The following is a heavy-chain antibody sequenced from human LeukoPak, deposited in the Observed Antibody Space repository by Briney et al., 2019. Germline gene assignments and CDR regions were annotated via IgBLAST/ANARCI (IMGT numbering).Heavy chain of an antibody. V-gene: IGHV3-7*01. J-gene: IGHJ4*02. CDR3: ARDGFVGAADY. D-gene: IGHD6-13*01. Sequence: PGGSLRLSCAASGFIFSGYWMNWVRQAPGKGLEWVANRKQDGSEQHYVDSVRGRFTISRDNAKNSLYLQMNGLRVEDTAVYYCARDGFVGAADYWGQGTLVTVSS. CDR2: RKQDGSEQ. CDR1: GFIFSGYW.